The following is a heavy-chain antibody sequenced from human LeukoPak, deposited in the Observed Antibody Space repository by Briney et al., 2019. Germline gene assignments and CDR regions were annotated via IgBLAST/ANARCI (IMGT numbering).Heavy chain of an antibody. J-gene: IGHJ3*01. CDR2: ISSSGNNA. CDR3: AKDIQLST. Sequence: GGSLRLSCAVSGFTFRDAAMTWVRQAPGKGLEWVSLISSSGNNAYYADSVKGRFTISRDNSKDTLSLQMNSLRVEDTTIYYCAKDIQLSTWGLGTMVTVSS. CDR1: GFTFRDAA. V-gene: IGHV3-23*01. D-gene: IGHD5-24*01.